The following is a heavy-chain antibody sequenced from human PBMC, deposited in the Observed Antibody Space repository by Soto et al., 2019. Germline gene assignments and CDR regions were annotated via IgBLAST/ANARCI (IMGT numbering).Heavy chain of an antibody. J-gene: IGHJ6*03. Sequence: QVQLVESGGGLVKPGGSLRLSCAASGFTFSDYYMSWIRQAPGKGLEWVSYISSSGSTIYYADSVKGRFTISRDNAKNSLYLQMNSLTAEDTAVYYCARSRDCRYCTNGPVGYYMDVWGKGTTVTVSS. D-gene: IGHD2-8*01. CDR3: ARSRDCRYCTNGPVGYYMDV. CDR2: ISSSGSTI. V-gene: IGHV3-11*01. CDR1: GFTFSDYY.